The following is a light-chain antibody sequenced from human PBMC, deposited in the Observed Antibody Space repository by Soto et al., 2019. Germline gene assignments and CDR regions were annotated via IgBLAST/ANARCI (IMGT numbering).Light chain of an antibody. CDR3: QQANSFPIT. CDR1: QDISSY. V-gene: IGKV1-9*01. CDR2: AAS. J-gene: IGKJ5*01. Sequence: IQVTQSPSSLSASVGDRVTITGRASQDISSYLAWYQQKPGKAPTLLIYAASTLQSGVPSRFSGSGSGTDFTLTISSLQPEDFATYYCQQANSFPITFGQGTRLEIK.